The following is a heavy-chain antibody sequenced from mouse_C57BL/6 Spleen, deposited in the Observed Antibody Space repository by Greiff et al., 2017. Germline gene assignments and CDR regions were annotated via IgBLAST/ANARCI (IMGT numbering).Heavy chain of an antibody. D-gene: IGHD2-1*01. CDR1: GFTFSSYA. CDR3: AGGKNYFDY. CDR2: ISDGGSYT. V-gene: IGHV5-4*03. Sequence: EVMLVESGGGLVKPGGSLKLSCAASGFTFSSYAMSWVRQTPEKRLEWVATISDGGSYTNYPDNVKGRFTISRDNAKNNLYLQMSHLKSEDTAVYYCAGGKNYFDYWGQGTTLTVSS. J-gene: IGHJ2*01.